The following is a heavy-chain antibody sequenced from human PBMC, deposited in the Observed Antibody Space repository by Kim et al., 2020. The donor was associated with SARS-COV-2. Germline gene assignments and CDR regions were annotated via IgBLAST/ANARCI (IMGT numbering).Heavy chain of an antibody. V-gene: IGHV4-34*01. J-gene: IGHJ4*02. CDR3: AGTYYYGSGSAY. Sequence: SETLSLTCAVYGGSFSGYYWSWIRQPPGKGLEWIGEINHSGSTNYNPSLKSRVTISVDTSKNQFSLKLSSVTAADTAVYYCAGTYYYGSGSAYWCQGTLVTVPS. CDR1: GGSFSGYY. D-gene: IGHD3-10*01. CDR2: INHSGST.